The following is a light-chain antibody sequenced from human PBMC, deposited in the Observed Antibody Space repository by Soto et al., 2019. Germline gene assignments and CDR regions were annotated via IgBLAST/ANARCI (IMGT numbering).Light chain of an antibody. V-gene: IGKV3-15*01. CDR1: QTVGRS. CDR2: DAS. CDR3: QQYNNWPPSWT. Sequence: EIVLTQSPATLSLSPGERATLSCRASQTVGRSLAWYQQKPGQAPRLLISDASNRATGIPARFSGSGSGTEFTLTISSLQSEDFAVYYCQQYNNWPPSWTFGQGTKVDIK. J-gene: IGKJ1*01.